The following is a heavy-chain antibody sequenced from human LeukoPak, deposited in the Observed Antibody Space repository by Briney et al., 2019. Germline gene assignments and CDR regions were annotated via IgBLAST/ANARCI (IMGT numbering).Heavy chain of an antibody. J-gene: IGHJ3*02. CDR3: AISSGTVGLFAFDI. CDR1: GGSISSSTYY. V-gene: IGHV4-39*07. D-gene: IGHD1-26*01. CDR2: IYYTGST. Sequence: SETLSLTCSVSGGSISSSTYYWGWIRQPPGKGLEWIGSIYYTGSTYYNPSLESRVTISVDTSKNQFSLKLSSVTAADTAVYYCAISSGTVGLFAFDIWGQGTMVTVSS.